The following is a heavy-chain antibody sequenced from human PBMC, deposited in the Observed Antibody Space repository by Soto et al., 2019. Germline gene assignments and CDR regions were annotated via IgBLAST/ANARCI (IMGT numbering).Heavy chain of an antibody. Sequence: GGSLRLSCAASGFTFSSYAMSWVRQAPGKGLEWVSAISGSGGSTYYADSVKGRFTISRDNSKNTLYLQMNSLRAEDTAVYYCAKDLAVTLTGSTHAFDIWGQGTMVTVSS. V-gene: IGHV3-23*01. J-gene: IGHJ3*02. CDR3: AKDLAVTLTGSTHAFDI. D-gene: IGHD1-20*01. CDR1: GFTFSSYA. CDR2: ISGSGGST.